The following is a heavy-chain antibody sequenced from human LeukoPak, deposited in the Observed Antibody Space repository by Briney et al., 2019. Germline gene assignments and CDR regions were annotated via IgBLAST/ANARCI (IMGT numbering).Heavy chain of an antibody. V-gene: IGHV3-NL1*01. D-gene: IGHD5-18*01. CDR1: GFSFSSYG. Sequence: GGSLRLSCAASGFSFSSYGMHWVRQAPGKGLEWVSSIYGAESTNYADSVKGRFTISRDNSKNTLYLQMSSLRVEDTAVYYCATRYNYYYLGYWGQGTLVTVSS. J-gene: IGHJ4*02. CDR2: IYGAEST. CDR3: ATRYNYYYLGY.